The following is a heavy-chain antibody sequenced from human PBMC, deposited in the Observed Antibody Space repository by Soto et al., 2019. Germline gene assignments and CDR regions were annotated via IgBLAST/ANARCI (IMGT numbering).Heavy chain of an antibody. CDR2: ISYDGSNK. V-gene: IGHV3-30-3*01. Sequence: GSLSLSCAACGFTFSSYAMHLVRHAPGKGLEWVAVISYDGSNKYYADSVKGRFTIFRDNSKNTLYLQMNSLRAEDTAVYYCARRARWRYSRFDYLGQGTLVNVSS. CDR3: ARRARWRYSRFDY. D-gene: IGHD1-1*01. J-gene: IGHJ4*02. CDR1: GFTFSSYA.